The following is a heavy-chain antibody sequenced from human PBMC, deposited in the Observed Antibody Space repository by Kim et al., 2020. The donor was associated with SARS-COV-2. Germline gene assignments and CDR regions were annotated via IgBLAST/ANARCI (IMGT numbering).Heavy chain of an antibody. V-gene: IGHV3-53*01. Sequence: GGSLRLSCAASGFTVSSNYMSWVRQAPGKGLEWVSVIYSGGSTYYADSVKGRFTISRDNSKNTLYLQMNSLRAEDTAVYYCASSILAYCGGDCYSDYWGQGTLVTVSS. J-gene: IGHJ4*02. D-gene: IGHD2-21*02. CDR3: ASSILAYCGGDCYSDY. CDR1: GFTVSSNY. CDR2: IYSGGST.